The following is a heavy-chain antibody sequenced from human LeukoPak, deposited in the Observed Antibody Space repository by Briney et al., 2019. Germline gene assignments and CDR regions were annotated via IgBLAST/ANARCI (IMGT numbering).Heavy chain of an antibody. CDR2: IYHSGST. J-gene: IGHJ4*02. V-gene: IGHV4-38-2*02. D-gene: IGHD2-15*01. CDR1: GYSISSGFY. Sequence: PSETLSLTCTVSGYSISSGFYWGWIRQPPGKGLEWIGSIYHSGSTYYNPSLKSRVTISVDTSKNQFSLKLSSVTAADTAVYFCASGQRGGSADSKFDYGGQGTLVTVSS. CDR3: ASGQRGGSADSKFDY.